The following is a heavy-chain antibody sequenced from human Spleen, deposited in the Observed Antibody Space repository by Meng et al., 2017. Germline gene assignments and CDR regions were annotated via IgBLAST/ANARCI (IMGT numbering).Heavy chain of an antibody. CDR2: INHSGST. J-gene: IGHJ4*02. Sequence: QVQRQQWGAGLLKPSETLSLTCVVSGGSFSDYYWSWIRQPPGKGLEWIGEINHSGSTHYNPSLESRATISVDTSQNNLSLKLSSVTAADSAVYYCARGPTTMAHDFDYWGQGTLVTVSS. CDR3: ARGPTTMAHDFDY. D-gene: IGHD4-11*01. CDR1: GGSFSDYY. V-gene: IGHV4-34*01.